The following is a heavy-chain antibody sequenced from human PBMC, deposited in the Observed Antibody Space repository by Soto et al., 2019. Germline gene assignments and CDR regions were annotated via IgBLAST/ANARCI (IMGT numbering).Heavy chain of an antibody. Sequence: QVQLVQSGAEVKRPGSSVKVSCKASGGTFSSHGISWVRQAPGQGLEWMGGIVPIVATANYAQKFRGRVTITADRSTSTAYMELSSLRSEDTAVYYCARADKGTVTGLDYWGQGTLVTVSS. J-gene: IGHJ4*02. CDR3: ARADKGTVTGLDY. V-gene: IGHV1-69*06. CDR2: IVPIVATA. CDR1: GGTFSSHG. D-gene: IGHD6-19*01.